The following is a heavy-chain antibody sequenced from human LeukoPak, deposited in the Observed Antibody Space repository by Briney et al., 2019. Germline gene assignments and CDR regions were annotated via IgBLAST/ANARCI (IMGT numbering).Heavy chain of an antibody. CDR1: GFTFSSYA. V-gene: IGHV3-23*01. J-gene: IGHJ4*02. CDR3: ALNEGYFDY. D-gene: IGHD1-1*01. CDR2: ISGSGGST. Sequence: PGGXLRLSRAASGFTFSSYAMSWVRQAPGKGLEWVSAISGSGGSTYYADSVKGRFTISRDNYKKTLYLQMNSLRAEDTAVYYCALNEGYFDYWGQGTLVTVSS.